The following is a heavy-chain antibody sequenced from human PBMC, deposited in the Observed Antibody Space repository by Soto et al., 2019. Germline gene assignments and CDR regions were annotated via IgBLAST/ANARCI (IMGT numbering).Heavy chain of an antibody. V-gene: IGHV4-61*08. CDR2: IQYSGDT. Sequence: QVLLQEPGPGLVKPSETLSLTYIVSGGSVGSGAYYWSWIRQPPGNALEWIGYIQYSGDTNYNSSLKSRVTISVDMSRNRFSLKLTSVTAADTAFYYCARHDYSDRAFDLWGQGTMVTVSS. D-gene: IGHD3-22*01. CDR1: GGSVGSGAYY. CDR3: ARHDYSDRAFDL. J-gene: IGHJ3*01.